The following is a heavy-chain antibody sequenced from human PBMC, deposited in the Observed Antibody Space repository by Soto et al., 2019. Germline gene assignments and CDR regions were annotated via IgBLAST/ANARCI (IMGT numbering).Heavy chain of an antibody. CDR2: IDPYSDDT. CDR3: ARSDSSGYYYYYGLDV. D-gene: IGHD3-22*01. V-gene: IGHV1-46*01. Sequence: ASVKVSCKASGGTFSSYTISWVRQAPGQGLEWLGVIDPYSDDTVYAQNFQGRVTMTRDTSTSTVYMELSRLRFDDTAVYYCARSDSSGYYYYYGLDVWGPGTTVTVSS. J-gene: IGHJ6*02. CDR1: GGTFSSYT.